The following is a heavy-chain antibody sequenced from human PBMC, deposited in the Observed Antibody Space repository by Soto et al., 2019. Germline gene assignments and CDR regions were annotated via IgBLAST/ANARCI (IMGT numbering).Heavy chain of an antibody. CDR3: ARDGRARDIVVVVAAGGFDY. CDR1: GYTFTSYG. CDR2: ISAYNGNT. J-gene: IGHJ4*02. D-gene: IGHD2-15*01. Sequence: GASVKVSCKASGYTFTSYGISWVRQAPGQGLEWMGWISAYNGNTNYAQKLQGRVTMTTDTSTSTAYMELRSLRSDDTAVYYGARDGRARDIVVVVAAGGFDYWGQGTLVTVSS. V-gene: IGHV1-18*01.